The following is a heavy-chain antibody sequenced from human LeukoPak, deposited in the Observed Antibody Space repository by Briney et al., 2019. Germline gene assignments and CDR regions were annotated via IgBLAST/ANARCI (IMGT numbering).Heavy chain of an antibody. CDR1: GGSISSHY. Sequence: SETLSLTCTVSGGSISSHYWSWIRQPPGKGLEWIGYIYYSGSANYNPSLKSRVTISGDTSKNQFSPKLSSVTAADSAVYYCASTYRYCSGGSCSYYFDYWGQGTLVTVSS. CDR2: IYYSGSA. J-gene: IGHJ4*02. CDR3: ASTYRYCSGGSCSYYFDY. D-gene: IGHD2-15*01. V-gene: IGHV4-59*11.